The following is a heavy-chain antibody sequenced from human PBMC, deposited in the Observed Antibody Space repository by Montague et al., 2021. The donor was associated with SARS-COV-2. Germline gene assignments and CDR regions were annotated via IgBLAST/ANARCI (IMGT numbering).Heavy chain of an antibody. Sequence: SLRLSCAASGFTFSTYAMSWVRQAPGKGLEWVSTIGGGGDTTYYADAVKSRFTIARDNSKNTVFLQMNSPRAEDTATYYCAKDSRYSSGVWGQGATVTVSS. CDR1: GFTFSTYA. D-gene: IGHD6-19*01. J-gene: IGHJ6*02. CDR3: AKDSRYSSGV. V-gene: IGHV3-23*01. CDR2: IGGGGDTT.